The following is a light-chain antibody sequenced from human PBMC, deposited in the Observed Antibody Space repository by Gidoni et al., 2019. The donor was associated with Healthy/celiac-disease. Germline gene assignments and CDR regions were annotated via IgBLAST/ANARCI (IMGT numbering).Light chain of an antibody. CDR1: QSVSSY. Sequence: IVLTQSPATLSLSPGERATLSCRASQSVSSYLAWYHQKPGPAPRLLIYDASNRATGIPASFGGSGSWTDFSLPISSLEPEDFSVYYCQQRSNWTGGTFGQGTKVEIK. J-gene: IGKJ1*01. CDR2: DAS. CDR3: QQRSNWTGGT. V-gene: IGKV3-11*01.